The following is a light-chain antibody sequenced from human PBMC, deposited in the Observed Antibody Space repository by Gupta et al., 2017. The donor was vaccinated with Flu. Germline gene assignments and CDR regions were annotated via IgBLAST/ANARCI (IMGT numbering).Light chain of an antibody. Sequence: QSVLTQPLSASGTPGQRVTISCSGSSSNIASNTVSWYQHVTGAAPKLLIYGDDQRPSGVPNRFSAYKSGTSASLAISGLQSEDEAQYYCAAWDDSLSGWVFGGGTKLTVL. J-gene: IGLJ3*02. CDR1: SSNIASNT. CDR2: GDD. CDR3: AAWDDSLSGWV. V-gene: IGLV1-44*01.